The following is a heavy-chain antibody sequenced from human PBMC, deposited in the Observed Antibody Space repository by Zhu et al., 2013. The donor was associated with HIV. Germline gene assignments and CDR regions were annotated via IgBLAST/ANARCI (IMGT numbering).Heavy chain of an antibody. CDR3: ARDQLRICSSTSCYAHYYYGMDV. CDR2: IIPIFGTA. Sequence: QVQLVQSGAEVKKPGSSVKVSCKASGGTFSSYAISWVRQAPGQGLEWMGGIIPIFGTANYAQKFQGRVTITADKSTSTAYMELSSLRSEDTAVYYCARDQLRICSSTSCYAHYYYGMDVWGQGTTVTVSS. J-gene: IGHJ6*02. V-gene: IGHV1-69*06. D-gene: IGHD2-2*01. CDR1: GGTFSSYA.